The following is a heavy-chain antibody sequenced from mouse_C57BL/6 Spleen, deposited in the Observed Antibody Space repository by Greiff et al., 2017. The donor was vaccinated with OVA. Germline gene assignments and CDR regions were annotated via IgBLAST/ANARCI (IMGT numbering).Heavy chain of an antibody. CDR1: GYTFTSYW. CDR2: IYPGSGST. D-gene: IGHD2-1*01. V-gene: IGHV1-55*01. CDR3: ARRLPHGYVDD. J-gene: IGHJ1*03. Sequence: QVQLQQPGAELVKPGASVKMSCKASGYTFTSYWITWVKQRPGQGLEWIGDIYPGSGSTNYNEKFQSKATMTVDTSSSTAYMQLSSLTAEESAVYYGARRLPHGYVDDWGTGTTVTVSS.